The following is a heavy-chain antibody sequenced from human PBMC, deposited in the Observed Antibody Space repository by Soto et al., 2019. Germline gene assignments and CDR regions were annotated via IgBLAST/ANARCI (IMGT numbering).Heavy chain of an antibody. V-gene: IGHV4-4*02. CDR2: LSREGNR. CDR3: ATQTISHTWGV. CDR1: GAPITTTKW. Sequence: QEQPQESGPGLVKPSETLSLTCTVSGAPITTTKWWAWVRLPPGKALEWIGELSREGNRNSNPSLEGRFIMSLDQSKNYFSLKLTSVTAADTAIYYCATQTISHTWGVWGRGTSVTVSS. D-gene: IGHD3-16*01. J-gene: IGHJ6*02.